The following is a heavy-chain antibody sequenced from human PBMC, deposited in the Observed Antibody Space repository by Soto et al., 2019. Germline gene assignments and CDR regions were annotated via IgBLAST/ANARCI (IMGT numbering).Heavy chain of an antibody. V-gene: IGHV4-4*02. D-gene: IGHD6-13*01. Sequence: PSEALSLTCAVSGGSISSSNWWSWVRQPPGKGLEWIGEIYHSGSTNYNPSLKSRVTISVDKSKNQFSLKLSSVTAADTAVYYCARASNEGIPGYSSSWYGRNSLYYFDYWGQGTLVTVS. CDR2: IYHSGST. J-gene: IGHJ4*02. CDR3: ARASNEGIPGYSSSWYGRNSLYYFDY. CDR1: GGSISSSNW.